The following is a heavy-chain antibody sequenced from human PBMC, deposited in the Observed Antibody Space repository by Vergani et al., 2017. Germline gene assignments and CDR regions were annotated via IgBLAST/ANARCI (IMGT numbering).Heavy chain of an antibody. V-gene: IGHV4-39*07. D-gene: IGHD2-2*01. CDR3: ARRGYCSSTSCPPDY. Sequence: QVQLQESGPGLVKPSQTLSLTCTVSGGSINSDSHYWGWIRQPPGKGLEWIGSIYHSGSTYYNPYLKSRVTISVDPSKNQFSLKLSSVTAADTAVYYCARRGYCSSTSCPPDYWGQGTLVTVSS. CDR1: GGSINSDSHY. J-gene: IGHJ4*02. CDR2: IYHSGST.